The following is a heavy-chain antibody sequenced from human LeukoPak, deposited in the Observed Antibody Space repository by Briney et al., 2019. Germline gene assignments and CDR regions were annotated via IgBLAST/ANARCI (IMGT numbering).Heavy chain of an antibody. J-gene: IGHJ4*02. CDR1: GFTFRNYW. CDR3: VRGDSSSSFDY. D-gene: IGHD6-6*01. CDR2: INSDGSDS. Sequence: GGSLRLSCAASGFTFRNYWMHWVRQAPGKGLVWVSRINSDGSDSTYADSVKGRFTISRDNAKDTLYLQMNSLRAEDTAVYYCVRGDSSSSFDYWGQGTLVTVSS. V-gene: IGHV3-74*01.